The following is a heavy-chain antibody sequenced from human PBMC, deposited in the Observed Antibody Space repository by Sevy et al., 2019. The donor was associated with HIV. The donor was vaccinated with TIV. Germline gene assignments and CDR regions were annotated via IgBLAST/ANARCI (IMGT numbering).Heavy chain of an antibody. CDR1: GYSFTDYY. Sequence: ASVKVSRKASGYSFTDYYMHWVRQAPGQGLEWMAWINPKNDVTNYAQKFQGRVTMTRDTSTSTAYMELTRLRSDDTAVYYCARARRVTTVYYYYGMDVWGQGTTVTVSS. J-gene: IGHJ6*02. CDR2: INPKNDVT. D-gene: IGHD5-18*01. CDR3: ARARRVTTVYYYYGMDV. V-gene: IGHV1-2*02.